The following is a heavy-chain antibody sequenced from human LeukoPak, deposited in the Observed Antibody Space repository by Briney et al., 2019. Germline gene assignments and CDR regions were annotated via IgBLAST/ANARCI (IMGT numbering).Heavy chain of an antibody. CDR1: GYTFTSYG. CDR2: ISAYNGNT. Sequence: EASVKVSCKASGYTFTSYGISWVRQAPGQGLEWMGWISAYNGNTNYAQKLQGRVTMTTDTSTSTAYMELRSLRSDDTAVYYCARDYYDSSGSLDAFDIWGQGTMVTVSS. D-gene: IGHD3-22*01. V-gene: IGHV1-18*01. CDR3: ARDYYDSSGSLDAFDI. J-gene: IGHJ3*02.